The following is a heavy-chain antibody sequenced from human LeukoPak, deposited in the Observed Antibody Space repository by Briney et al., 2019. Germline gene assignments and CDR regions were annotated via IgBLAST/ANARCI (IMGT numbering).Heavy chain of an antibody. D-gene: IGHD1-1*01. CDR1: GYTFTSYG. J-gene: IGHJ4*02. CDR3: ARDWDSRNDYFDP. Sequence: ASVKVSCKASGYTFTSYGISWVRQAPGKGLKWLGWTSANNDDTNYAETLQGRLTMTTDISTSTAYMELTSLRSDDTAVYYCARDWDSRNDYFDPWGQGTLVIVSS. V-gene: IGHV1-18*01. CDR2: TSANNDDT.